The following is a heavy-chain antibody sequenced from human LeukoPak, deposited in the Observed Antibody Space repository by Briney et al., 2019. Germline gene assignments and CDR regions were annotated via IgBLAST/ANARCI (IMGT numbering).Heavy chain of an antibody. D-gene: IGHD6-19*01. CDR2: IWYDGSNK. Sequence: GGSLRLSCAASGFTFSSYGMHWVRQAPGKGLEWVAVIWYDGSNKYYADSVKGRFTISRDNAENSLYLQMNSLRAEDTAVYYCARGMTVAANWFDSWGQGTLVTVSS. CDR3: ARGMTVAANWFDS. V-gene: IGHV3-33*01. CDR1: GFTFSSYG. J-gene: IGHJ5*01.